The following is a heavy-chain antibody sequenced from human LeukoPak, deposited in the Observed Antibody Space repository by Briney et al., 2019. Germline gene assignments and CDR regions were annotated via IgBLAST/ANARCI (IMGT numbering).Heavy chain of an antibody. CDR2: IYSGGST. CDR3: ARPQQRTMVRGSAFDI. V-gene: IGHV3-53*01. J-gene: IGHJ3*02. CDR1: GFTVSSNY. D-gene: IGHD3-10*01. Sequence: PGGSLRLSCAASGFTVSSNYMSWVRQAPGKGLEWVSVIYSGGSTYYADSVKGRFTISRDNSKNTLYLQMNSLRAEDTAVYYCARPQQRTMVRGSAFDIWGQGTMDTVSS.